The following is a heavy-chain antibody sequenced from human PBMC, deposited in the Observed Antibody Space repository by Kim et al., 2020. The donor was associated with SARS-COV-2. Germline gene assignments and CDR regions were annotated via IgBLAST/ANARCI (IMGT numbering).Heavy chain of an antibody. Sequence: GGSLRLSCAASGFTFSRYAMSWVRQAPGKWLEWVSAISGSGGSTYYAGSVKGRFTISRDNSKNTMYLQMNSLRAEDTAVYYCAKDPGNDYGDQLDYWGQGTLVTVSS. V-gene: IGHV3-23*01. CDR1: GFTFSRYA. J-gene: IGHJ4*02. D-gene: IGHD4-17*01. CDR2: ISGSGGST. CDR3: AKDPGNDYGDQLDY.